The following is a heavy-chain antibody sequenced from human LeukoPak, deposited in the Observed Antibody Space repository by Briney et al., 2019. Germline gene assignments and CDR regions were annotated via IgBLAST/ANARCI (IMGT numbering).Heavy chain of an antibody. Sequence: GGSLRLCCAASGFTFSSYWMSWVRQAPGKGLEWVSVVSVGSGSTFYADSARGRFTISRDDSKNMLFLQMNSLRAEDTAIYYCVSHSRMQIRTDFEYWGQGTLVTVSS. CDR2: VSVGSGST. D-gene: IGHD2-15*01. V-gene: IGHV3-23*01. CDR3: VSHSRMQIRTDFEY. J-gene: IGHJ4*02. CDR1: GFTFSSYW.